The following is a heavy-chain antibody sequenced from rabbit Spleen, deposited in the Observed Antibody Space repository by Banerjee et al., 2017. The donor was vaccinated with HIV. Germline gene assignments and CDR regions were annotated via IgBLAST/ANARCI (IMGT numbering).Heavy chain of an antibody. V-gene: IGHV1S45*01. J-gene: IGHJ4*01. Sequence: QQQLEESGGGLVQPEGSLALTCKASGFSFSSSYYMCWVRQAPGKGLEWIACIYGGSSGSPVYATWAKGRFTISKSSSTTVTLQMTSLTAADTATYFCARELSGNGWGDFKLWGPGTLVTVS. CDR1: GFSFSSSYY. CDR3: ARELSGNGWGDFKL. D-gene: IGHD1-1*01. CDR2: IYGGSSGSP.